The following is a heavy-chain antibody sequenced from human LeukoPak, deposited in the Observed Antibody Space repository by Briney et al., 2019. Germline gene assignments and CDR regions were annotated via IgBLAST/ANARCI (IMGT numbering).Heavy chain of an antibody. J-gene: IGHJ2*01. D-gene: IGHD3-3*01. V-gene: IGHV4-34*01. CDR1: GGSFSGYY. CDR2: INHSGST. CDR3: ARVATSGWYLDL. Sequence: SETLSLTCAVYGGSFSGYYWSWIRQPPGKGLEWIGEINHSGSTNYNPSLKSRVTISTHTSKNQFSLNLSSVNAADTAVYYCARVATSGWYLDLWGRGTLVTVSS.